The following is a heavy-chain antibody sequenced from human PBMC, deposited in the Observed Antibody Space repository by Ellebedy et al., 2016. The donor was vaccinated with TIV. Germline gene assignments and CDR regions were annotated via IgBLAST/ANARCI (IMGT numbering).Heavy chain of an antibody. D-gene: IGHD2-2*01. J-gene: IGHJ4*02. Sequence: GESLKISCAASGFTFSVSGMRWVRQAPGKGLEWVAVLGHDGNYAHYADSVKGRFTISRDNSKNTLYLQMNSLRVEDTAVYYCAKDSLFCSSTSCYFFDHWGQGALVTVSS. CDR3: AKDSLFCSSTSCYFFDH. V-gene: IGHV3-30*02. CDR1: GFTFSVSG. CDR2: LGHDGNYA.